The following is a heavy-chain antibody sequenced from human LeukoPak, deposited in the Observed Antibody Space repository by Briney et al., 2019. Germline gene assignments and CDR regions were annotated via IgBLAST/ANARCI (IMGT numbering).Heavy chain of an antibody. D-gene: IGHD2-21*02. CDR1: GYTFATYF. J-gene: IGHJ4*02. CDR2: IKPNSGAT. Sequence: VASVKVSCKTSGYTFATYFMHWVRQAPGQGLEWMGYIKPNSGATNYAQKFRGRVTMTWDTSISTAYIELSGLTSDDTAIYYCARPTYCGSNCYFNFDYWGQGTLVTVSS. V-gene: IGHV1-2*02. CDR3: ARPTYCGSNCYFNFDY.